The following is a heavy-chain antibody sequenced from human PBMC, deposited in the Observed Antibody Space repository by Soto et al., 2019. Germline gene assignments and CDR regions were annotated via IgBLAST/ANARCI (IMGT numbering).Heavy chain of an antibody. CDR1: GFTFSSYS. CDR2: ISSSSSYI. D-gene: IGHD3-3*01. J-gene: IGHJ6*03. Sequence: EVQLVESGGGLVKPGGSLRLSCAASGFTFSSYSMNWVRQAPGKGLEWVSSISSSSSYIYYADSVKGRFTISRDNAKNSLYLQMNSLRAEDTAVYYCAREGDYDFWSGYPDSYYYYYMDVWGKGTTVTVSS. V-gene: IGHV3-21*01. CDR3: AREGDYDFWSGYPDSYYYYYMDV.